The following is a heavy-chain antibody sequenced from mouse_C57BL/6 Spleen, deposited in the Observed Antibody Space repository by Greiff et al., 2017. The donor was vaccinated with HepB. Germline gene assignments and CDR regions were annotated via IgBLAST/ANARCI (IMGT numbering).Heavy chain of an antibody. V-gene: IGHV1-26*01. CDR3: ARSNSNYEYFDV. Sequence: EVQLQQSGPELVKPGASVKISCKASGYTFTDYYMNWVKQSHGKSLEWIGDINPNNGGTSYNQKFKGKATLTVDKSSSTAYMELRSLTSEDSAVYYCARSNSNYEYFDVWGTGTTVTVSS. CDR1: GYTFTDYY. J-gene: IGHJ1*03. CDR2: INPNNGGT. D-gene: IGHD2-5*01.